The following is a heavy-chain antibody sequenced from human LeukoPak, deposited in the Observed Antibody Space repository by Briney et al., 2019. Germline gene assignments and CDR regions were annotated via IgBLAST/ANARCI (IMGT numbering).Heavy chain of an antibody. D-gene: IGHD4-23*01. J-gene: IGHJ4*02. CDR1: GGTFSSYA. CDR3: ARGKLPVYYFDY. CDR2: IIPIFGTA. Sequence: ASVKVSCKASGGTFSSYAISWVRQAPGQGLEWMGGIIPIFGTANYAQKFQGRVTITTDESTSTAYMELSSLRSEDTAVYYCARGKLPVYYFDYWGQGTLVTVSS. V-gene: IGHV1-69*05.